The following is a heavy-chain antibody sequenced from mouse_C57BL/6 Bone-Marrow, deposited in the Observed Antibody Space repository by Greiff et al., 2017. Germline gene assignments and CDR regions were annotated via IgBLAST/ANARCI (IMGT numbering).Heavy chain of an antibody. CDR2: IYPSDSET. Sequence: QVQLQQPGAELVRPGSSVKLSCKASGYTFTSYWMDWVKQRPGQGLEWIGNIYPSDSETHYNQKFKDKATLTVDKSSSTAYMQLSSLTSEDSAVYYCARSDDYPIVDYWGQGTTLTVTS. V-gene: IGHV1-61*01. D-gene: IGHD2-4*01. CDR1: GYTFTSYW. CDR3: ARSDDYPIVDY. J-gene: IGHJ2*01.